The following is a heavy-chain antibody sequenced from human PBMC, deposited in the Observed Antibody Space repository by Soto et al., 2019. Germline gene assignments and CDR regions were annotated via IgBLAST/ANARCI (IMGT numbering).Heavy chain of an antibody. V-gene: IGHV4-30-4*01. CDR1: GGSISSGDYY. Sequence: SETLSLTXTVSGGSISSGDYYWSWIRQPPGKGLEWIGYIYYSGSTYYNPSLKSRVTISVDASKNQFSLKLSSVTAADTAVYYCARYLPYGDSTFDYWGQGTLVTVSS. CDR2: IYYSGST. CDR3: ARYLPYGDSTFDY. J-gene: IGHJ4*02. D-gene: IGHD4-17*01.